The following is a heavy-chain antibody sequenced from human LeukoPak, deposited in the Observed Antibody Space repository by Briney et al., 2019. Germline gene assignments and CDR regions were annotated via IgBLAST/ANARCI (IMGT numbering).Heavy chain of an antibody. CDR2: INHSGST. Sequence: SETLSLTCGVYGGSFSGYYWSWIRQPPGQGLEWIGEINHSGSTNYNPSLKSRVTISVDTSKNQFSLKLSSVTAADTAVYYCARAGGWELLSGPWFDPWGQGTLVTVSS. V-gene: IGHV4-34*01. CDR3: ARAGGWELLSGPWFDP. J-gene: IGHJ5*02. CDR1: GGSFSGYY. D-gene: IGHD1-26*01.